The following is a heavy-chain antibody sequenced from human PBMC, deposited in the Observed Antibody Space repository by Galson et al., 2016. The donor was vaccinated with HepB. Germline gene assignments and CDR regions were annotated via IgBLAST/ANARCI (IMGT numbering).Heavy chain of an antibody. Sequence: SLRLSCAASGFTFSTYAMHWVRQAPGKGLEWVAVISYDGSNRYYADSVKGRFTISRDNSKNTLYLQMNSLRPEDTAVYYCASVENFDYWGQGTQVTVSS. CDR2: ISYDGSNR. J-gene: IGHJ4*02. CDR1: GFTFSTYA. D-gene: IGHD5-24*01. CDR3: ASVENFDY. V-gene: IGHV3-30-3*01.